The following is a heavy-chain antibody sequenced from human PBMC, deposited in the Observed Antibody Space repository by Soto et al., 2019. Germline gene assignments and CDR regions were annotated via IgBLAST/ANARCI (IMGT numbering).Heavy chain of an antibody. CDR2: IKQDGSEK. V-gene: IGHV3-7*01. D-gene: IGHD6-13*01. CDR1: GVNFKSSW. J-gene: IGHJ6*02. Sequence: GSIRIASAASGVNFKSSWVSWGRKNTGKGLEWVANIKQDGSEKYYVDSVKGRFTISRDNAKNSLYLQMNSLRAEDTAVYYCASLPASSSWFYAYYYYGMDVWGQGTTVTVSS. CDR3: ASLPASSSWFYAYYYYGMDV.